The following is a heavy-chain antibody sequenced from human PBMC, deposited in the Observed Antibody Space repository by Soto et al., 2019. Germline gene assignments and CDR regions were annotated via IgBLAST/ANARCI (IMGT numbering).Heavy chain of an antibody. CDR1: GYSFTSYW. V-gene: IGHV5-51*01. Sequence: VESLKISCKGSGYSFTSYWIGWVRQMPGKGLEWMGIIYPGDSDTRYSPSFQGQVTISADKSISTAYLQWSSLEASDAAMYYCARRGSGSSTSWYRGFAFDIWGQGTMVTVSS. CDR3: ARRGSGSSTSWYRGFAFDI. D-gene: IGHD2-2*01. CDR2: IYPGDSDT. J-gene: IGHJ3*02.